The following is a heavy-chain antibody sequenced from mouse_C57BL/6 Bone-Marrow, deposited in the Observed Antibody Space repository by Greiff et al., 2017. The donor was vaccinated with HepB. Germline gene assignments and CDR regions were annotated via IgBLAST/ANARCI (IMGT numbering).Heavy chain of an antibody. CDR2: IYPGDGDT. J-gene: IGHJ4*01. D-gene: IGHD1-1*01. CDR3: ASITTVGRRTYYAMDY. CDR1: GYAFSSSW. Sequence: QVQLKESGPELVKPGASVKISCKASGYAFSSSWMNWVKQRPGKGLEWIGRIYPGDGDTNYNGKFKGKATLTADKSSSTAYMQLSSLTSEDSAVYFCASITTVGRRTYYAMDYWGQGTSVTVSS. V-gene: IGHV1-82*01.